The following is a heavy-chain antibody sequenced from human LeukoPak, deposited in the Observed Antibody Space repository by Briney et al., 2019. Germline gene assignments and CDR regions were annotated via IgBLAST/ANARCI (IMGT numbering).Heavy chain of an antibody. CDR1: GFTFSSYG. J-gene: IGHJ4*02. V-gene: IGHV3-30*18. CDR2: ISYDGSNK. D-gene: IGHD3-3*01. CDR3: AKGRGVLTTANDY. Sequence: GGSLRLSCAASGFTFSSYGMHWVRQAPGKGLEWAAVISYDGSNKYYAGSVKGRFTISRDNSKNTLYLQMNSLRAEDTAVYYCAKGRGVLTTANDYWGQGTLVTVSS.